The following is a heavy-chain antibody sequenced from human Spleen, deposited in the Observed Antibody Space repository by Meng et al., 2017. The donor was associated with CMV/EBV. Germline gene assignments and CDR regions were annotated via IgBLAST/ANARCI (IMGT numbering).Heavy chain of an antibody. Sequence: ASVKVSCKASGYTFSDYYMHWVRQAPGQGLEWMGWINPDSGATKYAQRFQGRVTMTRDTSISTAYMELSRLTSDDTAVYYCARALPVLHCSSTSCYTGFYYYYGMDVWGQGTTVTVSS. J-gene: IGHJ6*02. D-gene: IGHD2-2*02. CDR1: GYTFSDYY. V-gene: IGHV1-2*02. CDR2: INPDSGAT. CDR3: ARALPVLHCSSTSCYTGFYYYYGMDV.